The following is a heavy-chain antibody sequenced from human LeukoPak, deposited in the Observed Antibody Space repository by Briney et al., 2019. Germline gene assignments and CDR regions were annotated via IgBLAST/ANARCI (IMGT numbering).Heavy chain of an antibody. J-gene: IGHJ4*02. CDR3: ARGAVETATYYFDY. Sequence: SETLSLTCTVSGGSISSDYWSWIRQPAGKGLEWIGRIYASGSTNYNPSLRSRTTMSVDTSKNQFSLKLRSVTAADTAVYYCARGAVETATYYFDYWGQGTLVTVSS. CDR1: GGSISSDY. CDR2: IYASGST. V-gene: IGHV4-4*07. D-gene: IGHD2-15*01.